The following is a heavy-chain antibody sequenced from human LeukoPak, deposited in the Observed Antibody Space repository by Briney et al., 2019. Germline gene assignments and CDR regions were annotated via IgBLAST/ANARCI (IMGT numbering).Heavy chain of an antibody. D-gene: IGHD3-3*01. Sequence: PSETLSLTCAVYGGSFSGYYWSWIRQPPGKGLEWNGEINHSGSTNYNPSLKSRVTISVDTSKNQFSLKLSSVTAADTAVYYCARGLRGRAITIFGVVAKTPFDPWGQGTLVTVSS. CDR3: ARGLRGRAITIFGVVAKTPFDP. J-gene: IGHJ5*02. V-gene: IGHV4-34*01. CDR1: GGSFSGYY. CDR2: INHSGST.